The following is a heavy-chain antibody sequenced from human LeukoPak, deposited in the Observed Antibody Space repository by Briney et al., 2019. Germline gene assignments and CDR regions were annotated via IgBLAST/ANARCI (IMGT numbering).Heavy chain of an antibody. CDR1: GFTISSTY. CDR3: ARLDMDYYDSSGYGFDY. CDR2: IYSGGST. Sequence: GGSLRLSCAASGFTISSTYMSWVRQAPGKGLEWVSVIYSGGSTYYADSVKGRFTISRDNSKNTLYLQMNSLRAEDTAVYYCARLDMDYYDSSGYGFDYWGQGTLVTVSS. V-gene: IGHV3-53*01. J-gene: IGHJ4*02. D-gene: IGHD3-22*01.